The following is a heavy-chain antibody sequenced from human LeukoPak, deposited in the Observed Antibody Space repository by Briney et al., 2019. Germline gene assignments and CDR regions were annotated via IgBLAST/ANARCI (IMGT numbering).Heavy chain of an antibody. CDR2: IYYSGST. J-gene: IGHJ4*02. Sequence: SETLSLTCTVSGGSISSYYWSWIRQPPGKGLEWIGYIYYSGSTNYNPSLKSRVTMSVDTSKNQFSLKLSSVTAADTAVYYCARDSSQLGFDYWGQGTLVTVSS. V-gene: IGHV4-59*12. CDR1: GGSISSYY. CDR3: ARDSSQLGFDY. D-gene: IGHD6-13*01.